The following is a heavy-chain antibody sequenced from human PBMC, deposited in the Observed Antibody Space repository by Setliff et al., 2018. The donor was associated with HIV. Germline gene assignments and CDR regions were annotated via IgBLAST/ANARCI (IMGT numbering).Heavy chain of an antibody. CDR1: GYSISSGYY. V-gene: IGHV4-38-2*01. D-gene: IGHD1-26*01. Sequence: SETLSLTCAVSGYSISSGYYWAWIRQSPGKGLDWIGSIHHSGTTYYNHSLKSRVTISVDTTTNQVSLQVNSVTAVDTAVYYCARVPHRVVGTTTLLYHFDYWGLGTLVTVSS. CDR3: ARVPHRVVGTTTLLYHFDY. J-gene: IGHJ4*02. CDR2: IHHSGTT.